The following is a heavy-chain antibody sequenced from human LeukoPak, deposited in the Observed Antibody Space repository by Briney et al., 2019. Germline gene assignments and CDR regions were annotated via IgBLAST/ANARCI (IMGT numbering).Heavy chain of an antibody. V-gene: IGHV4-61*02. CDR3: ARGALPDDDYGDFLPGYYFDY. J-gene: IGHJ4*02. CDR2: IYTSGST. D-gene: IGHD4-17*01. Sequence: KTSETLSLTCTVSGGSISSGSYYWSWIRQPAGKGLEWIGRIYTSGSTNYNPSLQSRVTISVDTSKTQFSLKLSSVTAADTAVYYCARGALPDDDYGDFLPGYYFDYWGQGTLLTVSS. CDR1: GGSISSGSYY.